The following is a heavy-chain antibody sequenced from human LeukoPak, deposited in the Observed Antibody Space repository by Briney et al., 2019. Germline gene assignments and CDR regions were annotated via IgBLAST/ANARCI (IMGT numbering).Heavy chain of an antibody. CDR3: ARVTSIPYDFWSGYHGLDY. D-gene: IGHD3-3*01. CDR1: GYTFTSYG. J-gene: IGHJ4*02. CDR2: ISAYNGNT. V-gene: IGHV1-18*01. Sequence: ASVKVSCKASGYTFTSYGISWVRQAPGQGLEWMGWISAYNGNTNYAQKLQGRVTMTTDTSTSTAYMELRSLRFDDTAVYYCARVTSIPYDFWSGYHGLDYWGQGTLVTVSS.